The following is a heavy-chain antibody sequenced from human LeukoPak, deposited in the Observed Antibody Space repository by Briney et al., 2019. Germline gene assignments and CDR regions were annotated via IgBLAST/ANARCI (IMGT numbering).Heavy chain of an antibody. CDR3: ARAGQQLVHDY. Sequence: SETLSLTCTFSGGPISSGGYYWSWLRQHPGKGLEWIGYIYYSGSTYYNPSLKSRVTISVDTSKGQFSLKLSSVTAADTAVYYCARAGQQLVHDYWGQGTLVTVSS. J-gene: IGHJ4*02. D-gene: IGHD6-13*01. V-gene: IGHV4-31*03. CDR1: GGPISSGGYY. CDR2: IYYSGST.